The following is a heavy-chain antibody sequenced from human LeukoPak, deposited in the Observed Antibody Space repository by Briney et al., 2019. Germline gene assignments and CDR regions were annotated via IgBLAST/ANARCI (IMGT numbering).Heavy chain of an antibody. V-gene: IGHV1-18*01. J-gene: IGHJ6*03. CDR1: GYTFTSYG. CDR3: AKFLYSSSWYLGGDYYYYMDV. D-gene: IGHD6-13*01. CDR2: INAYNGNT. Sequence: GASVKVSCKASGYTFTSYGISWVRQAPAQGLEWMGWINAYNGNTNYAQKLQGRVTMTTDTSTSTAYMELRSLRSDDTAVYYCAKFLYSSSWYLGGDYYYYMDVWGKGTTVTVSS.